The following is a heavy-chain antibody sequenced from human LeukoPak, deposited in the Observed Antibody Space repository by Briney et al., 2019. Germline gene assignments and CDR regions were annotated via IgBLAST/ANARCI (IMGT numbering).Heavy chain of an antibody. CDR2: INHSGST. V-gene: IGHV4-34*01. CDR3: ARGGYCSGGSCSYFDY. D-gene: IGHD2-15*01. CDR1: GGSFSGYY. J-gene: IGHJ4*02. Sequence: SETLSLTCAVYGGSFSGYYWSWIRQPPGKGLEWIGEINHSGSTSYNPSLKSRVTISVDTSKNQFSLKLSSVTAADTAVYYCARGGYCSGGSCSYFDYWGQGTLVTVSS.